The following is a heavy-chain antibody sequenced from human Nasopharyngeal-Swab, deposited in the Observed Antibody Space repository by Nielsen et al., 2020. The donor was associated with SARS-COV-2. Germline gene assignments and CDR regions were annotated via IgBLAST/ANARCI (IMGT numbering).Heavy chain of an antibody. CDR2: IDHSGNT. CDR3: ARGEGDSARSPVEY. J-gene: IGHJ4*02. V-gene: IGHV4-34*01. D-gene: IGHD2-21*02. Sequence: WIRQPPGKGLEWIGEIDHSGNTNYNPSLKSRVTVSADTSKNQFSLKMTSLTAADMGFYYCARGEGDSARSPVEYWGRGTRVTVSS.